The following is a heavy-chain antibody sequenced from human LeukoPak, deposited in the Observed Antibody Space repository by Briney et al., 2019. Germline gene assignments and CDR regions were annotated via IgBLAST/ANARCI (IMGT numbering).Heavy chain of an antibody. CDR2: MNPNSGNT. Sequence: ASVKVSCKASGYTFTSYDINWVRQATGQGLEWMGWMNPNSGNTGYAQKFQGRVTMTRNTSISTAYMELSSLRSEDTAVYYCARGESSSWYRPTDAFDIWGQGTMVTVSS. V-gene: IGHV1-8*01. J-gene: IGHJ3*02. CDR1: GYTFTSYD. D-gene: IGHD6-13*01. CDR3: ARGESSSWYRPTDAFDI.